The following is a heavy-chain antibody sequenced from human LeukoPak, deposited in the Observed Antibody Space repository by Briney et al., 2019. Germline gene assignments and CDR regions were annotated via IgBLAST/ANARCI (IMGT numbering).Heavy chain of an antibody. CDR2: IYSGGST. D-gene: IGHD6-13*01. CDR1: GFTVSSNY. CDR3: ARWGSSSLKADRYMDV. J-gene: IGHJ6*03. Sequence: GGSLRLSCAASGFTVSSNYMSWVRQAPGKGLEWVSVIYSGGSTYYADSVKGRFTISRDNSKNTLYLQMNSLRAEDTAVYYCARWGSSSLKADRYMDVWGKGTTVTVSS. V-gene: IGHV3-66*02.